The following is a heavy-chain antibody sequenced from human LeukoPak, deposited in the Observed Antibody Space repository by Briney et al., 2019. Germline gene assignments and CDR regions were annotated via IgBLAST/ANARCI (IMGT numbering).Heavy chain of an antibody. CDR3: AKDQGASSYSFDY. Sequence: GGSLRLSCAASGFTFSSYGMHWVRQAPGKGLEWVAVISFDGSNKNYADSVKGRFTISRDNSKNTLYLQMDTLTAEDTAVYYCAKDQGASSYSFDYWGRGTLVTVSS. CDR1: GFTFSSYG. V-gene: IGHV3-30*18. J-gene: IGHJ4*02. D-gene: IGHD1-26*01. CDR2: ISFDGSNK.